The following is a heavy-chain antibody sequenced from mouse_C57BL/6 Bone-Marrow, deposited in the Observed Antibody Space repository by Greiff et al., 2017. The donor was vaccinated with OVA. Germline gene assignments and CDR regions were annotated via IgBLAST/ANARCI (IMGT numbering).Heavy chain of an antibody. CDR2: IHPNSGST. V-gene: IGHV1-64*01. J-gene: IGHJ2*01. Sequence: QVQLQQPGAELVKPGASVKLSCKASGYTFTSYWMHWVKQRPGQGLEWIGMIHPNSGSTNYNEKFKSKATLTVDKSSSTAYLQLSSLTSEDSAVYYCARWVYGLGDYWGQGTTRTVSS. CDR3: ARWVYGLGDY. D-gene: IGHD1-2*01. CDR1: GYTFTSYW.